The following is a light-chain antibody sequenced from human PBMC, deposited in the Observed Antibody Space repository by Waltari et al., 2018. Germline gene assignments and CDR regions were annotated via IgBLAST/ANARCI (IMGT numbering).Light chain of an antibody. V-gene: IGLV3-21*02. CDR1: NIGRKG. Sequence: SYVLTQPPSVSVAPGQTARITCGGINIGRKGVHWYQQKPGQAPVLVVYDDSDRPSGIPERFSGSNSGNPADLTISRVAAGDEADYYCQVWDSSSDHVVFGGGTKLTVL. CDR3: QVWDSSSDHVV. CDR2: DDS. J-gene: IGLJ2*01.